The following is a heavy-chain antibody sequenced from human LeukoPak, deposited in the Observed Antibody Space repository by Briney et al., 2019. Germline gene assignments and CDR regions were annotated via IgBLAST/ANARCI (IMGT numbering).Heavy chain of an antibody. CDR3: VRDRLYGDYDSNFDF. J-gene: IGHJ4*02. CDR1: GFIFSSYA. CDR2: ISGNGQYI. Sequence: GGSLRLSCAASGFIFSSYAINWVRQAPGKGLEWVSSISGNGQYIFYRDSLKGRFTISRDNAKNSVYLQMDNLRVEDTALYYCVRDRLYGDYDSNFDFWGQGTLVAVSS. V-gene: IGHV3-21*06. D-gene: IGHD4-17*01.